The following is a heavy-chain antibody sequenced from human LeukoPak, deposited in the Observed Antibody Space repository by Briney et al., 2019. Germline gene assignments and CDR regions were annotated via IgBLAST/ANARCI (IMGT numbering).Heavy chain of an antibody. CDR2: IIPILGIA. CDR1: GGTFSSYA. J-gene: IGHJ4*02. D-gene: IGHD6-13*01. Sequence: SVKVSCKASGGTFSSYAISWVRQAPGQGLEWMGRIIPILGIANYAQKFQGRVTITADKSTSTAYMELSSLRSEDTAVYYCAKEASSSQDFDYWGLGTLVTVSS. CDR3: AKEASSSQDFDY. V-gene: IGHV1-69*04.